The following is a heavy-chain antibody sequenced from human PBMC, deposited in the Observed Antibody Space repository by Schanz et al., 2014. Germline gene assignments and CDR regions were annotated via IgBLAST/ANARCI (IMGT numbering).Heavy chain of an antibody. CDR2: VYATGRT. V-gene: IGHV4-4*07. Sequence: QVQLQESGPGLVKPSETLSLTCAVSGASVSSFYWSWIRQPAGKGLEWIGHVYATGRTKYNPSLKSRVPMSVDPSQKQIPLKLTSVTAADTAVYYCARTLVNGSRKWFVPWGPGTQVTVSS. CDR1: GASVSSFY. D-gene: IGHD3-10*01. J-gene: IGHJ5*02. CDR3: ARTLVNGSRKWFVP.